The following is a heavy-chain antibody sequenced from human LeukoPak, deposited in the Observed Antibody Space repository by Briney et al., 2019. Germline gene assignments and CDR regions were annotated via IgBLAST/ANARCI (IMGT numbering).Heavy chain of an antibody. CDR1: GASIRSGDYY. Sequence: SQTLSLTCTVSGASIRSGDYYWSWIRQPPGKGLEWIGEINHSGSTNYNPSLKSRVTMSVDTSKNQFSLKLSSVTAADTAVYYCARGHSAYDAFDIWGQGTMVTVSS. CDR3: ARGHSAYDAFDI. CDR2: INHSGST. J-gene: IGHJ3*02. V-gene: IGHV4-30-4*01. D-gene: IGHD4-11*01.